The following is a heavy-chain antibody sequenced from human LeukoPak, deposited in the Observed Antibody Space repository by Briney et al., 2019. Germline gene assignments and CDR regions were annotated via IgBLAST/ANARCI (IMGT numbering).Heavy chain of an antibody. CDR1: GYTFTGYY. CDR3: ARVSKHCSGGSCYPEELQPILDY. D-gene: IGHD2-15*01. Sequence: ASVKVSCKASGYTFTGYYMHWVRQATGQGLEWMGWMNPNSGNTGYAQKFQGRVAMTRNTSISTAYMELSSLRSEDTAVYYCARVSKHCSGGSCYPEELQPILDYWGQGTLVTVSS. V-gene: IGHV1-8*02. CDR2: MNPNSGNT. J-gene: IGHJ4*02.